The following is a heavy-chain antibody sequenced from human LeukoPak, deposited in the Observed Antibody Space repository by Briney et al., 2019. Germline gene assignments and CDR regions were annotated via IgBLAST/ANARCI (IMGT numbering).Heavy chain of an antibody. D-gene: IGHD3-10*01. J-gene: IGHJ5*01. CDR2: ISSSGSTI. CDR3: AKAAGYYSNWFDF. V-gene: IGHV3-48*03. CDR1: GFTFSSYE. Sequence: PGGSLRLSCAASGFTFSSYEMNWVRQAPGKGLEWASYISSSGSTIYYADSVKGRFTISRDTSKNTLYLQMNSLRAEDTAVYYCAKAAGYYSNWFDFWGQGTLVTVSS.